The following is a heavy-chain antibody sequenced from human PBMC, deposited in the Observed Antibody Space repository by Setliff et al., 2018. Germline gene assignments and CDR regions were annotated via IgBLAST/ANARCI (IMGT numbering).Heavy chain of an antibody. Sequence: CKASGYTFTSYGISWVRQAPGQGLEWMGWISAYNGNTNYAQKLQGRVTMTTDTSTNTAYMEVRSLGSDDTAMYYCARAVGYCSGGSCYKGDDYWGQGTLVTVS. J-gene: IGHJ4*02. CDR2: ISAYNGNT. D-gene: IGHD2-15*01. CDR1: GYTFTSYG. CDR3: ARAVGYCSGGSCYKGDDY. V-gene: IGHV1-18*01.